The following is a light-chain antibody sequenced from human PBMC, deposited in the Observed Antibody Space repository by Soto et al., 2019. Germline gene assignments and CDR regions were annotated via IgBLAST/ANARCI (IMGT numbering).Light chain of an antibody. CDR1: QSITSL. CDR2: NTS. Sequence: DIQMTQSRSTLSASVGDRVTITCRASQSITSLLAWYQQKPGEAPKLLIYNTSTLESGVPSRFSGSGSGTEFTLTINNLQPDDFASYYCQHYNTYSPFGGGTKVEIK. CDR3: QHYNTYSP. J-gene: IGKJ4*02. V-gene: IGKV1-5*03.